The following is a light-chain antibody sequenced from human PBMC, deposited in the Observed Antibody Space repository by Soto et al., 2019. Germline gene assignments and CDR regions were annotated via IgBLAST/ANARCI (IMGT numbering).Light chain of an antibody. CDR1: QDINRY. V-gene: IGKV1-9*01. J-gene: IGKJ4*01. CDR2: AGT. CDR3: QQHHVYPST. Sequence: IQLTQSPSSLSASVGDRVTITCRASQDINRYLAWYQQKQGKAPNLAAYAGTSLQSGVPSRFSESGSGIDFTLTISRLQSEDVATYYCQQHHVYPSTFGGGTKVDIK.